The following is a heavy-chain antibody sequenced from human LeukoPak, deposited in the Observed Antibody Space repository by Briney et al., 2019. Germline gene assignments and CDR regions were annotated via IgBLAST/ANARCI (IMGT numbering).Heavy chain of an antibody. V-gene: IGHV5-51*01. J-gene: IGHJ5*02. CDR3: ARLGYSGYDYRNNWFDP. CDR1: GYSFTNYW. CDR2: IETVDSHT. Sequence: GESLKISCQASGYSFTNYWIAWLRHMPGKGLEWMGTIETVDSHTTYSPSFQGQVTISVDKSIRTAYFQWSSLKASDTAMYYCARLGYSGYDYRNNWFDPWGQGTLVTVSS. D-gene: IGHD5-12*01.